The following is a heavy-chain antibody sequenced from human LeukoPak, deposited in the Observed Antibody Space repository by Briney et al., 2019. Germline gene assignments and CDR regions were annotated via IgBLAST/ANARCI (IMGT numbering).Heavy chain of an antibody. CDR2: ISWNSGSI. Sequence: GGSLRLSCAASGFTFDDYAMHWVRQAPGKGLEWVSGISWNSGSIGYADSVKGRFTISRDNAKNSLYLQMNSLRAEDTALYYCAKDKTVGGLVLYYFDYWGQGTLVTVSS. J-gene: IGHJ4*02. V-gene: IGHV3-9*01. CDR1: GFTFDDYA. CDR3: AKDKTVGGLVLYYFDY. D-gene: IGHD3-10*01.